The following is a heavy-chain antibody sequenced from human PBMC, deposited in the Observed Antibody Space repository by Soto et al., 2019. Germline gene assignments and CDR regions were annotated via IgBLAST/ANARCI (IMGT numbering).Heavy chain of an antibody. CDR3: ARSSSWYVFDY. CDR2: TNAGNGNT. Sequence: QVQLVQSGAEVKKPGASVKVSCKASGYTFTSYAMHWVRQAPGQRLEWMGWTNAGNGNTKYSQKFQGRVTITRDTSASTAYMELSSLRSEDTAVYYCARSSSWYVFDYWGQGTLVTVSS. V-gene: IGHV1-3*01. CDR1: GYTFTSYA. J-gene: IGHJ4*02. D-gene: IGHD6-13*01.